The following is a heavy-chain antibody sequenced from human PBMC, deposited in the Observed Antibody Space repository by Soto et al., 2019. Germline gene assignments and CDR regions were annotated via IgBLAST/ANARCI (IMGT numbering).Heavy chain of an antibody. CDR3: ARALSGYWYFDL. J-gene: IGHJ2*01. D-gene: IGHD3-10*01. CDR2: ITSDGTNT. CDR1: GFTFSSYW. V-gene: IGHV3-74*01. Sequence: GGSLRLSCAASGFTFSSYWIHWVRQAPGKGLVTVSRITSDGTNTAYADSVKGRFTISRDNAKNMVYLQMNSLRAEDTAVYYCARALSGYWYFDLWGRGTLVTVSS.